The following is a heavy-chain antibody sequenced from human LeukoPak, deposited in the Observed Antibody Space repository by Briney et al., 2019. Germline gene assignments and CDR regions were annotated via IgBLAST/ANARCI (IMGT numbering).Heavy chain of an antibody. CDR3: ARDGLAYCGGDCYIPDAFDI. CDR2: ISSSSSTI. J-gene: IGHJ3*02. V-gene: IGHV3-48*01. Sequence: AGGSLRLSCAASGFTFSSYAMSWVRQAPGKGLEWVSYISSSSSTIYYADSVKGRFTISRDNAKNSLYLQMNSLRAEDTAVYYCARDGLAYCGGDCYIPDAFDIWGQGTMVTVSS. CDR1: GFTFSSYA. D-gene: IGHD2-21*02.